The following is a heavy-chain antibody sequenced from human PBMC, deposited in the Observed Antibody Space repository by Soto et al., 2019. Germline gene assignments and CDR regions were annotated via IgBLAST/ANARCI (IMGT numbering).Heavy chain of an antibody. Sequence: QVQLVQSGAEVKKPGASVKVSCKASGYTFTSYTMHWVRQAPGQRLEWMGWINAGNGNTKYSQKFQGRVTITRDTSAITAYLELSSLTSEDTAVYYCAKVPPPMNLRVIIDYSSGMDLGGQGTTVTVSS. V-gene: IGHV1-3*01. J-gene: IGHJ6*02. D-gene: IGHD3-10*01. CDR2: INAGNGNT. CDR1: GYTFTSYT. CDR3: AKVPPPMNLRVIIDYSSGMDL.